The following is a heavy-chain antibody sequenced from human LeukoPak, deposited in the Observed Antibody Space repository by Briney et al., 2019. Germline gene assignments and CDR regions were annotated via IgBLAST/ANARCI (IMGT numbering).Heavy chain of an antibody. CDR2: IYYSGST. CDR3: ARALGPGGYYYGMDV. CDR1: GGSISSYY. J-gene: IGHJ6*02. V-gene: IGHV4-59*08. Sequence: SETLSLTCTVSGGSISSYYWSWIRQPPGKGLEWIGYIYYSGSTNYNPSLKSRVTISVDTSKNQFSLKLSSVTAADTAVYYCARALGPGGYYYGMDVWGQGTTVTVSS.